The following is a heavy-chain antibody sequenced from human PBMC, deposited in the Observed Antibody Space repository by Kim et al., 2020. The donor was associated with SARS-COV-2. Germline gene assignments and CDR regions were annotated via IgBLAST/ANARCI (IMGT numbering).Heavy chain of an antibody. CDR2: IWFDGSDQ. J-gene: IGHJ6*02. Sequence: GGSLRLSCSVSGFNFNTYGMHWVRQAPGKGLEWVAVIWFDGSDQYYADSVKGRFTISRDNSKDTLYLQMRSLRVEDTAVYYCARGPHYDSWSGYSDYYYGMDVWGQGTTVTVSS. CDR3: ARGPHYDSWSGYSDYYYGMDV. CDR1: GFNFNTYG. D-gene: IGHD3-3*01. V-gene: IGHV3-33*01.